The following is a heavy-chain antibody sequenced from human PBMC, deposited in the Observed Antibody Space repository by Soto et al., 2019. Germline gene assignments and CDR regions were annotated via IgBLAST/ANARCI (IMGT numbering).Heavy chain of an antibody. D-gene: IGHD2-21*02. CDR3: ARVGSDVMTAPDWFDP. J-gene: IGHJ5*02. CDR2: IYHSGST. V-gene: IGHV4-4*02. Sequence: QVQLQESGPGLVKPSGTLSLTCAVSGGSISSSNWWSWVRQPPGKGLEWIGEIYHSGSTNYNPSLRSRVTISVNKSKNQFSRKLSTVTAADTAVYYCARVGSDVMTAPDWFDPWGQGTLVTVSS. CDR1: GGSISSSNW.